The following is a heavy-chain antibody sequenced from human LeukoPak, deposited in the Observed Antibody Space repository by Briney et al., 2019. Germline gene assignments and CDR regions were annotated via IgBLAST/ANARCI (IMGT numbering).Heavy chain of an antibody. D-gene: IGHD3-9*01. V-gene: IGHV4-39*01. Sequence: SETLCLTCTVPGGSISSGRYYWGWIRQPPGKGLEWVGTIFYSRSTNYNPSRKSRVSIALDTSKNQFCLRLSSVTSEDTARSCCAKQPRHCLTGPYRSSYYYSYVDVWGNGASATHSS. CDR3: AKQPRHCLTGPYRSSYYYSYVDV. J-gene: IGHJ6*03. CDR1: GGSISSGRYY. CDR2: IFYSRST.